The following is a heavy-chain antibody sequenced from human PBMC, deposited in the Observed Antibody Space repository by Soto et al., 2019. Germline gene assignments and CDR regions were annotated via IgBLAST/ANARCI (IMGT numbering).Heavy chain of an antibody. CDR3: ARVLTPGYYDSSGGAFDI. D-gene: IGHD3-22*01. CDR1: GFTFSDYY. CDR2: ISSSGSTI. J-gene: IGHJ3*02. V-gene: IGHV3-11*01. Sequence: GGSLRLSCAASGFTFSDYYMSWIRQAPGKGLEWVSYISSSGSTIYYADSVKGRFTISRDNAKNSLYLQMNSLRAEDTAVYYCARVLTPGYYDSSGGAFDIWGQGTMVTVSS.